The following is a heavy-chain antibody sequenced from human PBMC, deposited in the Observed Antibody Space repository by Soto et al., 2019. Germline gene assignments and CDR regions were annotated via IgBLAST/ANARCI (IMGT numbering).Heavy chain of an antibody. J-gene: IGHJ4*02. Sequence: ASVKVSCKTSRYTFTSYEINWVRQATGQGLEWMGWVNTNSGDTFYAQKFQGRVTMTRNTSISTAYMELSSLGSEDTAVYYCARDRAAAGRGFGYWGQGALVTVSS. CDR2: VNTNSGDT. CDR3: ARDRAAAGRGFGY. CDR1: RYTFTSYE. D-gene: IGHD6-13*01. V-gene: IGHV1-8*01.